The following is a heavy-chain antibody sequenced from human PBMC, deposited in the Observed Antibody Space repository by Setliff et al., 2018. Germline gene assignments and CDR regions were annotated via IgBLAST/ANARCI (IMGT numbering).Heavy chain of an antibody. J-gene: IGHJ4*02. CDR2: NYTSGST. CDR3: ASYRQDVNY. D-gene: IGHD4-4*01. V-gene: IGHV4-61*09. CDR1: GGSISSSSYY. Sequence: NPSETLSLTCTVSGGSISSSSYYWSWIRQPAGKGLEWIGHNYTSGSTNYNPSLKSRVTISVDTSKNQFSLKLSSVTAADTAVYYCASYRQDVNYWGQGTLVTVSS.